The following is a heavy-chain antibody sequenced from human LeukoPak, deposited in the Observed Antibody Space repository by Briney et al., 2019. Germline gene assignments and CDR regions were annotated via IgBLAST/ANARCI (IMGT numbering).Heavy chain of an antibody. J-gene: IGHJ6*03. Sequence: PSETLSLTCAVSGDSFSGSRYHWGWLRQPPGKGLEWIGSISYSGRTYYNPSLKSRVTISVDTSTNQISLKLTSMTAADTAVYYCARDPAIKPADSYYYYYFMDVWGKGTTVTVS. CDR1: GDSFSGSRYH. V-gene: IGHV4-39*07. CDR2: ISYSGRT. CDR3: ARDPAIKPADSYYYYYFMDV. D-gene: IGHD2-2*01.